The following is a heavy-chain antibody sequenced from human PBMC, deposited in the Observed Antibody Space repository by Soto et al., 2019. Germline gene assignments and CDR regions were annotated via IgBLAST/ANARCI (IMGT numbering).Heavy chain of an antibody. CDR1: GFTFSTYG. CDR3: ATELNGEAFAI. CDR2: IWYDGSNK. J-gene: IGHJ3*02. Sequence: QVQLVESGGGVVQPGRSLRLSCAASGFTFSTYGMHWVRQAPGKGLEWVAIIWYDGSNKDYGDSVKGRFTISRDNSKNTLYLDMNSLRAEDTAVYYCATELNGEAFAIWGQGTMVTVSS. V-gene: IGHV3-33*03. D-gene: IGHD1-7*01.